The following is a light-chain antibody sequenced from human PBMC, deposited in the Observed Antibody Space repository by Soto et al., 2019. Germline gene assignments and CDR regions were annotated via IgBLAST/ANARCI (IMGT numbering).Light chain of an antibody. V-gene: IGLV2-14*01. J-gene: IGLJ2*01. CDR1: SSDVGGYNY. CDR2: DVS. CDR3: RSYTSSSTLGV. Sequence: QSVLTQPASVSGSPGQSITISCTGTSSDVGGYNYVSWYQQHPGKAPKLMIYDVSNRPSGVSNRFSGSKSGNTASLTISGPQAEDEADYYCRSYTSSSTLGVFGGGTKLTVL.